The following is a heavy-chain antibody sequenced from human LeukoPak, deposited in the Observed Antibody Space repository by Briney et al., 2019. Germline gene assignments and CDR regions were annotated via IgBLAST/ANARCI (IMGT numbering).Heavy chain of an antibody. Sequence: GGSLRLSCAASGFPFSDYDMSWIRQAPGKGLEWVSYISSSDSRIYYADSVKDRFTISRDNTKNSLYLQMHSLRVEDTAVYYCARENYYGSGSSPGEFDYWGQGTLVTVSS. D-gene: IGHD3-10*01. CDR2: ISSSDSRI. CDR1: GFPFSDYD. V-gene: IGHV3-11*01. J-gene: IGHJ4*02. CDR3: ARENYYGSGSSPGEFDY.